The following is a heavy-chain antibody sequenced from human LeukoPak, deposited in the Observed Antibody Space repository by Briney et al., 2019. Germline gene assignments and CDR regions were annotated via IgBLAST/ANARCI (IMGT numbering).Heavy chain of an antibody. V-gene: IGHV4-59*01. Sequence: SETLSLTCTVSGGSISSYYWSWIRQPPGKGLEWIGYIYYSGSTNYNPSLKSRVTISVDTSKNQFSLKLSSVTAADTAVYYCARDGDYGDFDAFDIWGQGTMVTVSS. CDR1: GGSISSYY. D-gene: IGHD4-17*01. CDR2: IYYSGST. CDR3: ARDGDYGDFDAFDI. J-gene: IGHJ3*02.